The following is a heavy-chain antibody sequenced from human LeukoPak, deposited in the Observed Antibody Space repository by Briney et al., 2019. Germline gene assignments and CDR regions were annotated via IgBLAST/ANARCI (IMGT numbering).Heavy chain of an antibody. CDR3: ASIDY. CDR2: ISYDGSNK. Sequence: GGSLRLSCAASGFTFSSYAMHWDRQAPGKGLEWVAVISYDGSNKYYADSVKGRFTISRDNSKNTLYLQMNSLRAEDTAVYYCASIDYWGQGTLVTVSS. CDR1: GFTFSSYA. V-gene: IGHV3-30-3*01. J-gene: IGHJ4*02.